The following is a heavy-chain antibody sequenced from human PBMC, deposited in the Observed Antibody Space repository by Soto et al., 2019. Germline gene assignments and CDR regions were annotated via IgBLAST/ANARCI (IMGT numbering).Heavy chain of an antibody. Sequence: QVQVVQSGDEVKKPGASVKVSCKASGYTFTNYGFSWVRQAPGQGLEWMGWISGYNGNTKYAEKFQGRVTMTTDTSXXTAHMELKSLRSDDTAVYYCAREGQAPYYYYGMDVWGQGPAVTVSS. CDR1: GYTFTNYG. CDR2: ISGYNGNT. V-gene: IGHV1-18*01. CDR3: AREGQAPYYYYGMDV. J-gene: IGHJ6*02.